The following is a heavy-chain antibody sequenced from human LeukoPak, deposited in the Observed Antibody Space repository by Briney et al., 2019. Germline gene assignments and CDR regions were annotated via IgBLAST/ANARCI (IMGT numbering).Heavy chain of an antibody. D-gene: IGHD3-3*01. CDR3: AKGSYDFWSGYYSSVDY. V-gene: IGHV3-23*01. CDR2: ISGSGGST. CDR1: GFTFSSYA. Sequence: QPGRSLRLSCAASGFTFSSYAMSWVRQAPGKGLEWVSAISGSGGSTYYADSVKGRFTISRDNSKNTLYLQMNSLRAEDTAVYYCAKGSYDFWSGYYSSVDYWGQGTLVTVSS. J-gene: IGHJ4*02.